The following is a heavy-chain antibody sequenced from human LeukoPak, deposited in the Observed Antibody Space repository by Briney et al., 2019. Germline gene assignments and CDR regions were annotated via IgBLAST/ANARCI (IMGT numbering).Heavy chain of an antibody. Sequence: SETLSLTCTVSGASISSYYWSWIRQPAGKGLEWIGRIYSSRSIYNPSLKSRVTMSVDTSKNQFSLKLSSVTAADTAVYYCARSSYYYAADALDIWGQGTKVTVSS. CDR1: GASISSYY. J-gene: IGHJ3*02. CDR2: IYSSRS. D-gene: IGHD3-10*01. CDR3: ARSSYYYAADALDI. V-gene: IGHV4-4*07.